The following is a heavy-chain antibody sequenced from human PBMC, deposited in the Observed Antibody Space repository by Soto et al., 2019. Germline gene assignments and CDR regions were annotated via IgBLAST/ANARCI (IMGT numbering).Heavy chain of an antibody. CDR2: ISAYNGIT. V-gene: IGHV1-18*01. CDR1: GYTFASYA. CDR3: ARDPSPPDC. J-gene: IGHJ4*02. Sequence: QVQLVQSGAEVKKPGASVKVSCKASGYTFASYAISWMRQAPGQGLEWMGWISAYNGITNHAQKLQGRVTMTTDTPTSTAYMELRSLRSDDTAVYYCARDPSPPDCGGQGTLVSVSS.